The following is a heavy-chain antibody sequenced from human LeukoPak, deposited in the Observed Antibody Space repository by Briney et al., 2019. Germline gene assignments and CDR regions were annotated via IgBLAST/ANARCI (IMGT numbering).Heavy chain of an antibody. CDR2: INHNGNVN. Sequence: GGSLRLSCAASGFTFSSYWMNWARQAPGKGLEWVASINHNGNVNYYVDSVKGRFTISRDNAKNSLYLQMNSLRAEDTAVYYCARDINRGWGDYYFDYWGQGTLVTVSS. CDR1: GFTFSSYW. V-gene: IGHV3-7*01. J-gene: IGHJ4*02. CDR3: ARDINRGWGDYYFDY. D-gene: IGHD3-10*01.